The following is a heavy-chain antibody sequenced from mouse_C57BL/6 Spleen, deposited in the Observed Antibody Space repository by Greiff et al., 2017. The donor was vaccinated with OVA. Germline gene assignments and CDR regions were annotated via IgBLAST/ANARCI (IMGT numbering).Heavy chain of an antibody. CDR1: GFTFSDYG. J-gene: IGHJ4*01. V-gene: IGHV5-17*01. D-gene: IGHD2-5*01. CDR3: AKFYYSNYDAMDY. Sequence: DVHLVESGGGLVKPGGSLKLSCAASGFTFSDYGMHWVRQAPEKGLEWVAYISSGSSTIYYADTVKGRFTISRDNAKNTLFLQMTSLRSEDTAMYYCAKFYYSNYDAMDYWGQGTSVTVSS. CDR2: ISSGSSTI.